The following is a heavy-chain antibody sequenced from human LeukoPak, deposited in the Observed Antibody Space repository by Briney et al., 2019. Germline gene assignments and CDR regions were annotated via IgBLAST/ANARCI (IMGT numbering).Heavy chain of an antibody. CDR1: GGSISSDGVY. Sequence: PSETLSLTCTVSGGSISSDGVYWGWVRQPPGKGLEWIGSIFHSGGTYYNPSLKSRVSSPVDTSKNQFSLKLNSVTAADTAVYYCLRHVSNGWDYYYGLDVLGQGTTVTVSS. CDR2: IFHSGGT. J-gene: IGHJ6*02. V-gene: IGHV4-39*01. D-gene: IGHD6-25*01. CDR3: LRHVSNGWDYYYGLDV.